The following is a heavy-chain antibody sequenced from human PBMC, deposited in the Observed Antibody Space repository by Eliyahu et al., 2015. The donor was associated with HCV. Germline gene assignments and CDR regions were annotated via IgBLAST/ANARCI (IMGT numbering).Heavy chain of an antibody. Sequence: LQLQESGPGLVKPSETLSLPXTVPGGPIRSTDYYWGWFRQPPGKAPEWIGSIYYSGSTYYKPSLKSRVTISVDTSKNQFSLKVTSVSAADTAVYYCARDSLAVAGTIDYWGQGTLVTVSS. CDR3: ARDSLAVAGTIDY. CDR1: GGPIRSTDYY. CDR2: IYYSGST. V-gene: IGHV4-39*07. J-gene: IGHJ4*02. D-gene: IGHD6-19*01.